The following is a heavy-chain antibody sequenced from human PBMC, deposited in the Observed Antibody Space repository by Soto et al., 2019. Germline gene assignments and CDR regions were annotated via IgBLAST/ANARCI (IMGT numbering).Heavy chain of an antibody. J-gene: IGHJ6*02. Sequence: ASVKVSCKASGGTFSSYAISWVRQAPGQGLEWMGGIIPIFGTANYAQKFQGRVTITADESTSTAYMELSSLRSEDTAVYYCASLSIALAELRSYYYGMYVWGQGTTVPVSS. D-gene: IGHD6-19*01. CDR3: ASLSIALAELRSYYYGMYV. V-gene: IGHV1-69*13. CDR2: IIPIFGTA. CDR1: GGTFSSYA.